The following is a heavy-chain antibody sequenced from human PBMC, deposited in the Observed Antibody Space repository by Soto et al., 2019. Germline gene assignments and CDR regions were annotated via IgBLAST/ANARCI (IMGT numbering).Heavy chain of an antibody. V-gene: IGHV4-39*01. J-gene: IGHJ4*02. Sequence: QLQLQESGPGLVKPSQTLSLTCSVSGGSVTSARYYWAWVRQPPGRSLEWLASVYHSGSIYYNPSVRGRVTTSVDTSKNQFSLKLNSVTAADTAVYYCATGGNFDYYFDSWGQGALVTVSS. CDR3: ATGGNFDYYFDS. D-gene: IGHD3-3*01. CDR2: VYHSGSI. CDR1: GGSVTSARYY.